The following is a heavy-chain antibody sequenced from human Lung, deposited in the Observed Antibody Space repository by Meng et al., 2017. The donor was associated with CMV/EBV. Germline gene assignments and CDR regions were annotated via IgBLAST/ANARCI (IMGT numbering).Heavy chain of an antibody. D-gene: IGHD3-16*01. CDR1: GFSFRQHW. CDR3: VTDQDRGGGV. Sequence: RGSLRLSCVDSGFSFRQHWMSWVRQAPGKGLEYLANIDLYGSEKYYMDSVKGRFTISRDNAKNSLFLQMNSLRAEDTAVYYCVTDQDRGGGVWGQGTTVTVSS. CDR2: IDLYGSEK. V-gene: IGHV3-7*01. J-gene: IGHJ6*02.